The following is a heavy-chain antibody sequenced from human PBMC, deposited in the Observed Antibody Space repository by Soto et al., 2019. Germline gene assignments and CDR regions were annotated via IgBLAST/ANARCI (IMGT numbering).Heavy chain of an antibody. CDR1: GYIFTNYD. D-gene: IGHD3-10*01. Sequence: QVQLVQSETEVKKPGASVKVSCKASGYIFTNYDITWVRQAPGQGLEWMGWVSGYNGNTKYAQKFQDRVTMTTDTSTSTAYMELRSLRSDDTVVYYCARFGSAPYYYYGVDVWGQGTTVFVSS. J-gene: IGHJ6*02. CDR2: VSGYNGNT. V-gene: IGHV1-18*01. CDR3: ARFGSAPYYYYGVDV.